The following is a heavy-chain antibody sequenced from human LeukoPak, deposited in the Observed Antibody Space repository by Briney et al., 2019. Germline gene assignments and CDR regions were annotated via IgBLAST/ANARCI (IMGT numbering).Heavy chain of an antibody. Sequence: PGGSLRLSCAASGFIFSNYWMSWVRQAPGKGLEWVAKIKQDGSDKDVDSVKGRLTISRDNAKNSLYLQMNSLSAEDTAVYYCARGGYYDSSGRNFDYWGQGTLVTVSS. J-gene: IGHJ4*02. CDR1: GFIFSNYW. D-gene: IGHD3-22*01. V-gene: IGHV3-7*05. CDR2: IKQDGSDK. CDR3: ARGGYYDSSGRNFDY.